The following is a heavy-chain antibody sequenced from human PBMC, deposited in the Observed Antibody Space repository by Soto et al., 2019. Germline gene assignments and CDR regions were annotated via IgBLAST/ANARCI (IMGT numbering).Heavy chain of an antibody. J-gene: IGHJ4*02. CDR1: GCTLSRYA. V-gene: IGHV1-69*13. D-gene: IGHD3-22*01. CDR3: ASSQTYNYASGGTPFDY. Sequence: YAVKVSRKASGCTLSRYAISLVRLSPGQGLEWMGGIIPLFGTSNYAQKFQGRVTITADESTSTAYMELGSLRSEDRACDYCASSQTYNYASGGTPFDYWGQGPLVPPSS. CDR2: IIPLFGTS.